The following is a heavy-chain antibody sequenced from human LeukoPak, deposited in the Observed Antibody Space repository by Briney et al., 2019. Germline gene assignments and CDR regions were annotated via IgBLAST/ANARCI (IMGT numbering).Heavy chain of an antibody. CDR1: GGSISSSSYY. V-gene: IGHV4-39*07. D-gene: IGHD2-15*01. J-gene: IGHJ3*02. Sequence: SETLSLTCTVSGGSISSSSYYWGWIRQPPGKGLEWIGSIYYSGSTYYNPSLKSRVTISVDTSKNQFSLKLSPVTAADTAVYYCARQDIVVVVAATPMAFDIWGQGTMVTVSS. CDR3: ARQDIVVVVAATPMAFDI. CDR2: IYYSGST.